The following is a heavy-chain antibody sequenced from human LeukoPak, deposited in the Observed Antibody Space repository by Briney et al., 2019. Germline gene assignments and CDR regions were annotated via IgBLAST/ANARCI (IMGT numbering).Heavy chain of an antibody. Sequence: GGSLRLSCAASGFTFSSYDMHWVRQAPGKGLEWVAVISYDGSNKYYADSVKGRFTISRDNSKNTLYLQMNSLRAEDTAVYYCAKIGSAGGYWGQRTLVTVSS. CDR1: GFTFSSYD. J-gene: IGHJ4*02. CDR2: ISYDGSNK. CDR3: AKIGSAGGY. D-gene: IGHD2-15*01. V-gene: IGHV3-30*18.